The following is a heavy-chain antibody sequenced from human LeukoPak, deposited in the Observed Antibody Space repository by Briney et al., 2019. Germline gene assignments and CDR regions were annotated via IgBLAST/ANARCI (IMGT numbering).Heavy chain of an antibody. CDR3: AKGIGYSGYDYTYYYYGMDV. J-gene: IGHJ6*02. V-gene: IGHV3-30*18. Sequence: GGSLRLSCAASGFTFSSYEMNWVRQAPGKGLEWVAVISYDGSNKYYADSVKGRFTISRDNSKNTLYLQMNSLRAEDTAVYYCAKGIGYSGYDYTYYYYGMDVWGQGTTVTVSS. CDR1: GFTFSSYE. CDR2: ISYDGSNK. D-gene: IGHD5-12*01.